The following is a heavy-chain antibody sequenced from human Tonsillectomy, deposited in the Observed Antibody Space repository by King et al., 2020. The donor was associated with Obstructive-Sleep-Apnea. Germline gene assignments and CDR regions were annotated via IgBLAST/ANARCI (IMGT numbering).Heavy chain of an antibody. V-gene: IGHV1-46*01. Sequence: QLVQSGAEVKKPGASVKVSCKASGYSFTTYYMHWVRQAPGQGLEWMGIINPSGGSTSYAQKFQGRVTMTRDTSTSTVYMEVSSLRSEDTAVYYCAREGDYGDYSGAFDIWGQGKMVTVSS. CDR3: AREGDYGDYSGAFDI. CDR2: INPSGGST. D-gene: IGHD4-17*01. J-gene: IGHJ3*02. CDR1: GYSFTTYY.